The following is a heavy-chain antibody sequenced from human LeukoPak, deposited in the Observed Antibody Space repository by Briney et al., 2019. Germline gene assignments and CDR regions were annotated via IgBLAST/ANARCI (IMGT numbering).Heavy chain of an antibody. Sequence: GGSLRLSCAASGFTFSSYAMSWVRQAPGKGLEWVSAISGSGGSTYYADSVKGRFTISRDNSKNTLYLQMNSLRAEDTAVYYCAKDPGPYGSGSPIDYWGQGTLVTVSS. CDR3: AKDPGPYGSGSPIDY. CDR2: ISGSGGST. D-gene: IGHD3-10*01. CDR1: GFTFSSYA. V-gene: IGHV3-23*01. J-gene: IGHJ4*02.